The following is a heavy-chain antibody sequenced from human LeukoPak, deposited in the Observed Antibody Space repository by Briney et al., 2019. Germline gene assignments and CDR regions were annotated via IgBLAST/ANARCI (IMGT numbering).Heavy chain of an antibody. J-gene: IGHJ4*02. Sequence: PGGSLRLPCSVSGFTFSSYAMHWVRQAPGKGLEYVSVIRSDGVDVYYTDSVKGRFTISRDNSKNTLYLQMSSLRPEDTAVYYCVKDLLQVTMKKLDHWGQGTLVTVSS. D-gene: IGHD4-11*01. CDR3: VKDLLQVTMKKLDH. CDR2: IRSDGVDV. V-gene: IGHV3-64D*06. CDR1: GFTFSSYA.